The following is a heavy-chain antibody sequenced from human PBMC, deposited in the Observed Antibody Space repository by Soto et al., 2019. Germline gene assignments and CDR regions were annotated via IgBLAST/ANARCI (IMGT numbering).Heavy chain of an antibody. D-gene: IGHD6-6*01. V-gene: IGHV3-21*01. CDR3: ARDDSSSSGWFDP. J-gene: IGHJ5*02. CDR1: GFTFSSYS. CDR2: ISSSSSYI. Sequence: VGSLRLSCAASGFTFSSYSMNWVRQAPGEGLEWVSSISSSSSYIYYADSVKGRFTISRDNAKNSLYLQMNSLRAEDTAVYYCARDDSSSSGWFDPWGQGTLVTVSS.